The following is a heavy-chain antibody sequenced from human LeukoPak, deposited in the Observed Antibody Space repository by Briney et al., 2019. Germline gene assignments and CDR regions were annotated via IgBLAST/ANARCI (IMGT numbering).Heavy chain of an antibody. CDR3: AKGGASVTRYVDY. V-gene: IGHV3-30*18. Sequence: GGSLRLSCAASGFTFSSYGMSWVRQAPGKGLEWVGIMSNSGENTFYGEAVKGRFTISRDNSQNTLYLQMNSLRPEDTAVYYCAKGGASVTRYVDYWGQGTLVTVSS. CDR1: GFTFSSYG. J-gene: IGHJ4*02. CDR2: MSNSGENT. D-gene: IGHD4-17*01.